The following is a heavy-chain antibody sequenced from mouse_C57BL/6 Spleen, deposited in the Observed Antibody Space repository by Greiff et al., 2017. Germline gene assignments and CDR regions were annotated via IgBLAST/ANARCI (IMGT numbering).Heavy chain of an antibody. CDR1: GYTFTSYW. V-gene: IGHV1-53*01. CDR2: INPSNGGT. J-gene: IGHJ4*01. Sequence: QVQLQQPGTELVKPGASVKLSCKASGYTFTSYWMHWVKQRPGQGLEWIGNINPSNGGTNYNEKFKSKATLTVDKSSSTAYMQLSSLTSEDSAVYYCARSGILRPYYYAMDDWGQGTSVSVSS. D-gene: IGHD1-2*01. CDR3: ARSGILRPYYYAMDD.